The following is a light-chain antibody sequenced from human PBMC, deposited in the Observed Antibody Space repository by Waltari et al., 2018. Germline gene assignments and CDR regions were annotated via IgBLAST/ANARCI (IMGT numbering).Light chain of an antibody. CDR3: QQYNNWPTSYT. CDR1: QSLNTN. V-gene: IGKV3-15*01. CDR2: GAS. J-gene: IGKJ2*01. Sequence: EILMTQSPASLSVSPGERATLSCRASQSLNTNLAWYQQKPGQAPRLLVYGASTRATGVPARFSFSGSGTEFTLTISSLQSEDAGVYYCQQYNNWPTSYTFCQWTKLEIK.